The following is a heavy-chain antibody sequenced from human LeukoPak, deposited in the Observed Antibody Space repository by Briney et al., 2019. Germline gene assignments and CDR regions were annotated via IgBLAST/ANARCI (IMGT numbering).Heavy chain of an antibody. CDR2: ISYDGSNK. CDR1: GFTFSSYD. J-gene: IGHJ4*02. Sequence: PGGTLRLSCAASGFTFSSYDMRWVRQAPGKGLEWVAVISYDGSNKYYADSVKGRFTISRDNSKNTLYLQMNSLRAEDTAVYYCARGGAGAMDYWGQGTLVTVSS. CDR3: ARGGAGAMDY. D-gene: IGHD1-26*01. V-gene: IGHV3-30-3*01.